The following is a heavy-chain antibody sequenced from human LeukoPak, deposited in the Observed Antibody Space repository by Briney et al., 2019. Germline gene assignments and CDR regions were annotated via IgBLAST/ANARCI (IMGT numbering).Heavy chain of an antibody. CDR1: GYTFTSYG. CDR2: ISAYNGNT. Sequence: ASVKVSCKASGYTFTSYGISWVRQAPGQGLEWMGWISAYNGNTNYAQKLQGRVTMTTDTSTSTAYVELRSLRSDDTAVYYCARVTQSYSYLFDYWGQGTLVTVSS. D-gene: IGHD5-18*01. CDR3: ARVTQSYSYLFDY. J-gene: IGHJ4*02. V-gene: IGHV1-18*01.